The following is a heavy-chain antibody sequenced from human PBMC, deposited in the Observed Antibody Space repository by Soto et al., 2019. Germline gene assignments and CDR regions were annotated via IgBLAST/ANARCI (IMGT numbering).Heavy chain of an antibody. Sequence: LRLSCAASGFTFSSYWMSWVRQAPGKGLEWVANIKQDGSEKYYVDSVKGRFTISRDNAKNSLYLQMNSLRAEDTAVYYCARAPTLFRIEAMDVCGQGTTVTVYS. D-gene: IGHD6-13*01. CDR3: ARAPTLFRIEAMDV. J-gene: IGHJ6*02. CDR1: GFTFSSYW. CDR2: IKQDGSEK. V-gene: IGHV3-7*01.